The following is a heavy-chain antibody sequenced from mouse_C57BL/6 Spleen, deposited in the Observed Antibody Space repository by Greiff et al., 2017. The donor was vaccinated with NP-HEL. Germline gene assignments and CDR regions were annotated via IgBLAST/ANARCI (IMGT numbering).Heavy chain of an antibody. CDR1: GFTFSSYA. CDR2: ISDGGSYT. D-gene: IGHD2-4*01. J-gene: IGHJ2*01. Sequence: EVKLVESGGGLVKPGGSLKLSCAASGFTFSSYAMSWVRQTPEKRLEWVATISDGGSYTYYPDNVKGRFTISRDNAKNNLYLQMSHLKSEDTAMYYCAREIPYDYYFDYWGQGTTLTVSS. CDR3: AREIPYDYYFDY. V-gene: IGHV5-4*01.